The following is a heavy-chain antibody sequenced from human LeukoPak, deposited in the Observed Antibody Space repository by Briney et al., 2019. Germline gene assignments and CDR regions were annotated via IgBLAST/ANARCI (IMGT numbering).Heavy chain of an antibody. CDR2: IFYSGTT. J-gene: IGHJ3*02. CDR3: ARHSDRLQSGENAFDI. D-gene: IGHD4-11*01. V-gene: IGHV4-39*01. Sequence: SETLSLTCTVSGGSTSSTNYYWVWIRQPPGKGLEWIGSIFYSGTTYYNPSLKTRVTVSVDRTKNQFSLKLTSVTAADTAVYYCARHSDRLQSGENAFDIWGQGTMVTVSS. CDR1: GGSTSSTNYY.